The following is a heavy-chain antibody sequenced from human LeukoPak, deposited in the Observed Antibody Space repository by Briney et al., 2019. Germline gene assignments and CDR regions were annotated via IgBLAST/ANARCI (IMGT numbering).Heavy chain of an antibody. Sequence: PSETLSLTCAVYGGSFSGYYWSWIRQPPGKGLEWIGEINHSGSTNYNPSLKSRVTISLDRSKSQFSLKMNSVTAADTAVYYCALFEVVAGSTQDFWSQGTLVTVSS. CDR3: ALFEVVAGSTQDF. V-gene: IGHV4-34*01. D-gene: IGHD2-21*01. CDR2: INHSGST. J-gene: IGHJ4*02. CDR1: GGSFSGYY.